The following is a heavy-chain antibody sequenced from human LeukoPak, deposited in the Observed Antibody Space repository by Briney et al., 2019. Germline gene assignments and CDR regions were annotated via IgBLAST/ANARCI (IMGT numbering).Heavy chain of an antibody. Sequence: GESLKISCKDSGYSFTTYWIAWVRQMPGRGLEWMGIIHPADSDTRYSPSFQGQVTLSADKSISTAYLQWSSLKASDTAIYYCARLWGSCFDPWGQGTPVTVSS. V-gene: IGHV5-51*01. J-gene: IGHJ5*02. CDR3: ARLWGSCFDP. CDR2: IHPADSDT. CDR1: GYSFTTYW. D-gene: IGHD3-16*01.